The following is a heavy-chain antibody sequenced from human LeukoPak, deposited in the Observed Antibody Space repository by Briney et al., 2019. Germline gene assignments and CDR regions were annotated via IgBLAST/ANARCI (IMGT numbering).Heavy chain of an antibody. J-gene: IGHJ4*02. CDR2: IRSKACGGTT. V-gene: IGHV3-49*04. D-gene: IGHD6-19*01. Sequence: GRSLRLSCTASGFTFGDYGMSWVRQAPGKGLEWVGFIRSKACGGTTEYAASVKGRFTISRDDSKSIAYLQMNSLKTADTAVYYCTRDAALVAVAGSPFDYWGQGTLVIVSS. CDR3: TRDAALVAVAGSPFDY. CDR1: GFTFGDYG.